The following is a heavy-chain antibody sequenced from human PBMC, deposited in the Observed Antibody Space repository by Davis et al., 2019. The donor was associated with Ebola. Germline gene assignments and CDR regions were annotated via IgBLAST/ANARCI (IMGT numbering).Heavy chain of an antibody. D-gene: IGHD6-13*01. J-gene: IGHJ6*02. V-gene: IGHV3-23*01. Sequence: GESLKISCAASGFTFSSYAMSWVRQAPGKGLEWVSAISGSGGSTYYADSVKGRFTISRDNSKNTLYLQMNSLRAEDTAVYYCARHLQGYSSSWLPYYYGMDVWGQGTTVTVSS. CDR3: ARHLQGYSSSWLPYYYGMDV. CDR2: ISGSGGST. CDR1: GFTFSSYA.